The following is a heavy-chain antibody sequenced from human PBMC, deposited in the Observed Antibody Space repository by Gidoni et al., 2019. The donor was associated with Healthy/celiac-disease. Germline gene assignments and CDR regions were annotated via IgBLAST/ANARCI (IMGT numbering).Heavy chain of an antibody. J-gene: IGHJ3*02. CDR3: ASSSFSLRFLEWLHPLRRGAFDI. Sequence: QLQLQESGPGLVKPSETLSLTCTVPGGSISSSSYYWGWIRQPPGKGLEWIGSIYYSGSTYYNPSLKSRVTISVDTSKNQFSLKLSSVTAADTAVYYCASSSFSLRFLEWLHPLRRGAFDIWGQGTMVTVSS. D-gene: IGHD3-3*01. CDR1: GGSISSSSYY. V-gene: IGHV4-39*01. CDR2: IYYSGST.